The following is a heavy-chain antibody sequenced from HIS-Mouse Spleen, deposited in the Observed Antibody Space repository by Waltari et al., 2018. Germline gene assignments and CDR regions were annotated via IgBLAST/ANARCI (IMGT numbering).Heavy chain of an antibody. J-gene: IGHJ2*01. V-gene: IGHV4-39*07. CDR3: AREIPYSSSWYDWYFDL. Sequence: QLQLQESGPGLVKPSETLSLTCPVPGGSISSSSYYWGWIRQPPGKGLEWIGSISYSGSTYYNPSLKSRVTISVDTSKNQFSLKLSSVTAADTAVYYCAREIPYSSSWYDWYFDLWGRGTLVTVSS. D-gene: IGHD6-13*01. CDR2: ISYSGST. CDR1: GGSISSSSYY.